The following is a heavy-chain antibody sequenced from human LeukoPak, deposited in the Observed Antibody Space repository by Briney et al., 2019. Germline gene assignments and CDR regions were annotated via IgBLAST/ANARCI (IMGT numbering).Heavy chain of an antibody. D-gene: IGHD1/OR15-1a*01. CDR2: FDPEDVET. CDR3: GVGMTGTIEY. V-gene: IGHV1-24*01. Sequence: ASVKVSCKIFGYTLSDLSVFWVRQAPGKGLEWMGHFDPEDVETFYAEKLRGRVTLTEDTAADTAYMELSRLTSEDSGMYYCGVGMTGTIEYWGQGTPVTVSS. CDR1: GYTLSDLS. J-gene: IGHJ4*02.